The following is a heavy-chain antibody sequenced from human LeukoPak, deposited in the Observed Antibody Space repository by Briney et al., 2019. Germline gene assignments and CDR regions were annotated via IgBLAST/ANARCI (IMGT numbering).Heavy chain of an antibody. Sequence: ETLSLTCTVSGGSVSSNYMSWVRQAPGKGLEWVSVIYSGGSTYYADSVKGRFTISRDNSKNTLYLQMNSLRAEDTAVYYCARPFDLFDYWGQGTLVTVSS. J-gene: IGHJ4*02. CDR1: GGSVSSNY. V-gene: IGHV3-66*04. CDR3: ARPFDLFDY. CDR2: IYSGGST.